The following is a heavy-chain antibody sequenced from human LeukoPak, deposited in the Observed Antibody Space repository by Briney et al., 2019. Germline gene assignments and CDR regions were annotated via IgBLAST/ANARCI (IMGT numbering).Heavy chain of an antibody. CDR3: VSPRGFSYGYFDY. Sequence: PSETLSLTCTVSGGSISSSSAYWGWMRQPPGKGLEWIGSIYYSKNTYYNASLKGRVTISADTYKNQFSLTLGSVSATDTAVYYCVSPRGFSYGYFDYWGQGTLVTVSS. CDR1: GGSISSSSAY. J-gene: IGHJ4*02. D-gene: IGHD5-18*01. V-gene: IGHV4-39*01. CDR2: IYYSKNT.